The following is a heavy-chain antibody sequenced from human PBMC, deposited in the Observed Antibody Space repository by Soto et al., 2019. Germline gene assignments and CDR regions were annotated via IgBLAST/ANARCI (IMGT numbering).Heavy chain of an antibody. D-gene: IGHD3-10*01. CDR2: IYYSGST. J-gene: IGHJ5*02. Sequence: SETLSLTCTVSGGSISSYYWSWIRQPPGKGLEWIGYIYYSGSTNYNPSLKSRVTISVDTSKNQFSLKLSSVTAADTAVYYCARGESQFGDHTGWFDPWGQGHLVTVSS. V-gene: IGHV4-59*01. CDR1: GGSISSYY. CDR3: ARGESQFGDHTGWFDP.